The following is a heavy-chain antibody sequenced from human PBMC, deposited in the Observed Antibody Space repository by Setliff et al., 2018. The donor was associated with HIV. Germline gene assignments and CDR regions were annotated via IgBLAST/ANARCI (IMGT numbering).Heavy chain of an antibody. V-gene: IGHV3-23*01. Sequence: PGGSLRLSCAASGFTFSTYPMSWVRQAPGKGLEWVSGISGSGGSTYYADSVKGRFTISRDNSKNTLYLQMISLRADDTAVYYCAKSLLVAGNDYWGQGTLVTVSS. CDR1: GFTFSTYP. CDR3: AKSLLVAGNDY. CDR2: ISGSGGST. D-gene: IGHD2-8*02. J-gene: IGHJ4*02.